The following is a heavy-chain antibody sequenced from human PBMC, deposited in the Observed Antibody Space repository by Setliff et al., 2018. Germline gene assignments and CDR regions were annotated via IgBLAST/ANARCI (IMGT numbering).Heavy chain of an antibody. CDR3: ARDPNGDYAD. CDR1: GGTFSSYA. V-gene: IGHV1-69*10. CDR2: IIPILGIA. J-gene: IGHJ4*02. D-gene: IGHD4-17*01. Sequence: GASVKVSCKASGGTFSSYAISWVRQAPGQGLEWMGGIIPILGIANYAQKFQGRVTITADESTSTAYMELSSLRSEDTAVYYCARDPNGDYADWGQGTLVTVSS.